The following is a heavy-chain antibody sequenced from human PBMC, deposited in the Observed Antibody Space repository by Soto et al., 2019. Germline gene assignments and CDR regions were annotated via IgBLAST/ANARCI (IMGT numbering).Heavy chain of an antibody. CDR3: AKGGLLPAANRWF. CDR2: VYYSGST. J-gene: IGHJ4*02. Sequence: PSETLSLTCAVSGGSISTYYWSWIRQPPGKGLEWIGYVYYSGSTNYNPSLKSRVTISVDTSKSQFSLRLSSMTAADTAVYYCAKGGLLPAANRWFWGQGTLVTVSS. V-gene: IGHV4-59*01. D-gene: IGHD2-2*01. CDR1: GGSISTYY.